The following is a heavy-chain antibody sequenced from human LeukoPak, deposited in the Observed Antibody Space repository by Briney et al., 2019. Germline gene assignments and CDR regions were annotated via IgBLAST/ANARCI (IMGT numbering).Heavy chain of an antibody. V-gene: IGHV3-48*03. CDR3: ARDMPKSGWFLGRDYFDY. Sequence: GGSLRLSCAASGFSFSSYEMNWVRQAPGKGLEWVSCISSSGTSIYYADFVKGRFTMSRDNSKNSLSLQMNSLRAEDSAMYYCARDMPKSGWFLGRDYFDYWGQGTLVTVSS. D-gene: IGHD6-19*01. CDR1: GFSFSSYE. CDR2: ISSSGTSI. J-gene: IGHJ4*02.